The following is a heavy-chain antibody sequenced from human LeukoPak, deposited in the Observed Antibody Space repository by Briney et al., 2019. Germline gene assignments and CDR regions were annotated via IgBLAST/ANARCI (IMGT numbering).Heavy chain of an antibody. D-gene: IGHD6-19*01. CDR2: ISSSGSTI. Sequence: QTGGSLRLSCAASGFTFSSYEMNWVRQAPGKGLEWVSYISSSGSTIYYADSVKGRFTISRDNAKNSLYLQMNSLRAEDTAVYYCAKDGYSSGWYEGGGFDYWGQGTLVTVSS. CDR1: GFTFSSYE. CDR3: AKDGYSSGWYEGGGFDY. J-gene: IGHJ4*02. V-gene: IGHV3-48*03.